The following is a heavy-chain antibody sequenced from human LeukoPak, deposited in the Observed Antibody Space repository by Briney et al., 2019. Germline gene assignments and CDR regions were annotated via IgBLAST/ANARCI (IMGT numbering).Heavy chain of an antibody. D-gene: IGHD2-21*02. J-gene: IGHJ4*02. CDR1: IESFSGYY. V-gene: IGHV4-34*01. CDR2: INHSGTT. CDR3: ARVRGDLSIDY. Sequence: SETLSLTCAIYIESFSGYYWTRIRQPPGKGLEWIGEINHSGTTNYNPSLKSRVTISADTSKNQFSLKLTSVTAADTATYYCARVRGDLSIDYWGQGNLVTVSS.